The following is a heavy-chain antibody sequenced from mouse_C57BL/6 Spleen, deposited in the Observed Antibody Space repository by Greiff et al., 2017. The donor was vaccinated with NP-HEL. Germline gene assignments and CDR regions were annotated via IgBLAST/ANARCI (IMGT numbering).Heavy chain of an antibody. V-gene: IGHV14-2*01. CDR1: GFNIKDYY. CDR3: ARTYYYGSRGAMDY. CDR2: IDPEDGET. J-gene: IGHJ4*01. Sequence: EVQLQQSGAELVKPGASVKLSCTASGFNIKDYYMHWVKQRTEQGLEWIGRIDPEDGETKYAPQFQGKATITADTSSNTAYLQLSSLTSEDTAVYYCARTYYYGSRGAMDYWGQGTSVTVSS. D-gene: IGHD1-1*01.